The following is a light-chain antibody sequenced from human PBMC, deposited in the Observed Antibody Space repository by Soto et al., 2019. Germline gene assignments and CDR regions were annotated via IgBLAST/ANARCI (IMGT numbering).Light chain of an antibody. J-gene: IGLJ2*01. CDR2: GVT. CDR1: SRDIGGYNY. CDR3: NSYMTSSSLDVI. V-gene: IGLV2-14*03. Sequence: QSALTQPASVSGSPGQSITISCTGTSRDIGGYNYVSWYQHHPGKAPKLLIYGVTNRPPGVSNRFSGSKSGNTASLTISGLQAEDEAYYYCNSYMTSSSLDVIFGGGTKLTVL.